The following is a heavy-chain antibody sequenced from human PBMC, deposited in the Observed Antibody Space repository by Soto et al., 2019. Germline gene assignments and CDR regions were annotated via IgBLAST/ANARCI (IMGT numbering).Heavy chain of an antibody. J-gene: IGHJ4*02. CDR2: VSIGGST. Sequence: GWSLRLSCSASVFTCSSYAMGWWRQGPGKGLEWVAVVSIGGSTRYADSVRGRFTISRDNSKNTLSLQMNSLTAEDTAVYFCAKRRGAGGHFDYWGQGALVTVSS. D-gene: IGHD2-15*01. CDR3: AKRRGAGGHFDY. V-gene: IGHV3-23*01. CDR1: VFTCSSYA.